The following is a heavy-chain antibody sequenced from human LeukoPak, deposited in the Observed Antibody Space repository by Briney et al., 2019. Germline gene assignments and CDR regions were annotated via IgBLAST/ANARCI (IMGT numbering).Heavy chain of an antibody. V-gene: IGHV4-59*01. Sequence: SETLSLTCTVSGGSISSYYWSWIRQPPGKGLEWIGYIYYSGSTNYNPSPKSRVTISVDTSKNQFSLKLSSVTAADTAVYYCARDSSGWSGTFDYWGQGTLVTVSS. D-gene: IGHD6-19*01. J-gene: IGHJ4*02. CDR2: IYYSGST. CDR3: ARDSSGWSGTFDY. CDR1: GGSISSYY.